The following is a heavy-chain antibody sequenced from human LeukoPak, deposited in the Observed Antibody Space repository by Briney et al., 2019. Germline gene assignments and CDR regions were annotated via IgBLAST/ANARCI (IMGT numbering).Heavy chain of an antibody. CDR3: TREAGNTQYFDY. CDR2: IYTSGST. J-gene: IGHJ4*02. D-gene: IGHD1-1*01. V-gene: IGHV4-61*02. CDR1: GGSFSSTGYY. Sequence: PSETLSLTCTVSGGSFSSTGYYWSWIRQPAGKGLEWIGRIYTSGSTNYNPSLKSRVTMSVDTSKNQFSLKLSSVTAADTAMYYCTREAGNTQYFDYWGQGTLVTVSS.